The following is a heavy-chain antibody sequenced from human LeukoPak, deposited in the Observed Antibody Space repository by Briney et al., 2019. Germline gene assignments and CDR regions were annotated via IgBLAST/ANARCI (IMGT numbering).Heavy chain of an antibody. CDR2: ISSSGSTI. D-gene: IGHD5-18*01. J-gene: IGHJ4*02. CDR3: ARAALDYGYFG. CDR1: GFTFSSYE. Sequence: GGSLRLSCAASGFTFSSYEMNWVRQAPGKGLEWVSYISSSGSTIYYADSVKGRFTISRDNAKNSLYLQMNSLRAEDTAVYYCARAALDYGYFGWGQGTLVTVSS. V-gene: IGHV3-48*03.